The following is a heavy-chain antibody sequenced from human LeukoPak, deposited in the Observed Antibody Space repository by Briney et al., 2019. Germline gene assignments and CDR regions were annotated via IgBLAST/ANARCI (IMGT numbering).Heavy chain of an antibody. CDR2: IYYSGST. CDR3: ARGDYDFWSGYPRRAGMDV. D-gene: IGHD3-3*01. CDR1: GGSISSSSYY. Sequence: PSETLSLTCTVSGGSISSSSYYWGWTRQPPGKGLEWIGSIYYSGSTYYNPSLKSRVTISVDTSKNQFSLKLSSVTAADTAVYYCARGDYDFWSGYPRRAGMDVWGKGTTVTVSS. V-gene: IGHV4-39*01. J-gene: IGHJ6*04.